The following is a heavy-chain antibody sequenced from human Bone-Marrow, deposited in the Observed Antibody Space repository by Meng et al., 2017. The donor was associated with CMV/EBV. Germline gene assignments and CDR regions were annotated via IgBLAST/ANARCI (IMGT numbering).Heavy chain of an antibody. CDR1: GHTFRSYG. Sequence: ASVKVSCKASGHTFRSYGISWVRQAPGQGLEWMGWISAHNGNTNYAQKFQGRVTMTTDTSRSTAYMELRSLTSDDTAVYYCARDGRLRFLEWLCEYWGQGTLVTVSS. J-gene: IGHJ4*02. CDR3: ARDGRLRFLEWLCEY. V-gene: IGHV1-18*01. D-gene: IGHD3-3*01. CDR2: ISAHNGNT.